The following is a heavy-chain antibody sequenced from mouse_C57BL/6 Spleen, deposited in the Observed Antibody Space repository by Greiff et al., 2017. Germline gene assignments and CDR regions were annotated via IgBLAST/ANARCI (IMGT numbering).Heavy chain of an antibody. CDR2: INPGSGGT. D-gene: IGHD3-2*02. V-gene: IGHV1-54*01. J-gene: IGHJ4*01. CDR1: GYAFTNYL. CDR3: ARGGTAQATMDY. Sequence: QVQLKQSGAELVRPGTSVKVSCKASGYAFTNYLIEWVKQRPGQGLEWIGVINPGSGGTNYNEKFKGKATLTADKSSSTAYMQLSSLTAEDSAVYFCARGGTAQATMDYWGQGTSVTVSS.